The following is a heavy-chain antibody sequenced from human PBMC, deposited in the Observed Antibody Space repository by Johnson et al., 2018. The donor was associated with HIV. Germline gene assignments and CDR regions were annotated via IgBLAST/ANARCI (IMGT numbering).Heavy chain of an antibody. V-gene: IGHV3-30*18. Sequence: VQLVESGGGVVQPGRSLRLSCAASGFTFSSYGMHWVRQAPGKGLEWVAVISYDGSNKYYADSVKGRFTISRDNSKNTLYLQMNSLRAEDTAVYYCAKDPRHGGDAFDMWGQGTMVTVSS. CDR3: AKDPRHGGDAFDM. J-gene: IGHJ3*02. D-gene: IGHD3-10*01. CDR1: GFTFSSYG. CDR2: ISYDGSNK.